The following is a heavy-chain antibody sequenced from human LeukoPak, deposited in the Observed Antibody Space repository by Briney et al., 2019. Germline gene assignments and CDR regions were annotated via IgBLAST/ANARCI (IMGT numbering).Heavy chain of an antibody. Sequence: GGSLRLSCAASGFTFSDYSMNWVCQAPGKGLEWISYIGIDSGNTNYADSVKGRFTISGDKAKNSLYLQMNSLRVEDTAVYYCARDYKYAFDNWGQGTLVTVSS. CDR3: ARDYKYAFDN. V-gene: IGHV3-48*01. CDR1: GFTFSDYS. CDR2: IGIDSGNT. J-gene: IGHJ4*02. D-gene: IGHD5-24*01.